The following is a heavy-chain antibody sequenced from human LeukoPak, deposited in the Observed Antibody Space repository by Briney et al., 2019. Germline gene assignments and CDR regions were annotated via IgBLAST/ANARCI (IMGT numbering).Heavy chain of an antibody. CDR3: ARGNYDILTGRVGMDV. CDR1: GGSIRSYY. J-gene: IGHJ6*02. Sequence: SETLSLTCTVSGGSIRSYYWSWIRQPPGKGLEWIGYIYYSGSTNYNPSLKSRVTISVDTSKNQFSLKLSSVTAADTAVYYCARGNYDILTGRVGMDVWGQGTTVTVS. D-gene: IGHD3-9*01. CDR2: IYYSGST. V-gene: IGHV4-59*08.